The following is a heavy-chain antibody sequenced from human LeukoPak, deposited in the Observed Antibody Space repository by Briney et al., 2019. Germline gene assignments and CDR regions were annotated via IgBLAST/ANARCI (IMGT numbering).Heavy chain of an antibody. CDR1: GFTFSSYA. CDR3: AKTTTGYSSGRFPGWPVDY. J-gene: IGHJ4*02. D-gene: IGHD6-19*01. Sequence: GGSLRLSCAASGFTFSSYAMYWVRQAPGEGLEWVSGIFGSGGSTHYADSVKGRFTISRDNSKNTVYLQMNSLRAEDTAVYYCAKTTTGYSSGRFPGWPVDYWGQGTLVTVSS. CDR2: IFGSGGST. V-gene: IGHV3-23*01.